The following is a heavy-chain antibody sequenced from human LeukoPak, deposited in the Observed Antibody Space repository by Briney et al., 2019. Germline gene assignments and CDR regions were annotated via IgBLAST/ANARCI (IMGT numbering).Heavy chain of an antibody. CDR3: ARHHVDIVATSYYYYIDV. V-gene: IGHV4-39*01. D-gene: IGHD5-12*01. Sequence: SETLSLTCTVSGGSISSSSYYWGWIRQPPGKGLEWIGSIYYSGSTYYNPSLKSRVTISVDTSKNQFSLKLSSVTAADTAVYYCARHHVDIVATSYYYYIDVWGKGTTVTISS. CDR1: GGSISSSSYY. CDR2: IYYSGST. J-gene: IGHJ6*03.